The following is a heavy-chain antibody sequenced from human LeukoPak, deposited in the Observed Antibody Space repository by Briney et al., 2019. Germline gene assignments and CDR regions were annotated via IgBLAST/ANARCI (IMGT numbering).Heavy chain of an antibody. V-gene: IGHV3-23*01. Sequence: GGSLRLSCAASGFTFSSYAMSWVRQAPGKGLEWVSAISGSGGSTYYADSVKGRFTISRDNSKNTLYLQMNSLRAEDTAVYYCAKALTMIVVVTPFDYWGQGTLVTVSS. J-gene: IGHJ4*02. D-gene: IGHD3-22*01. CDR3: AKALTMIVVVTPFDY. CDR2: ISGSGGST. CDR1: GFTFSSYA.